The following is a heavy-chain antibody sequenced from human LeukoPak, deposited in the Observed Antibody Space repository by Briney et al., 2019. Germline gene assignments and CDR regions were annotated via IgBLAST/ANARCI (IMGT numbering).Heavy chain of an antibody. J-gene: IGHJ4*02. CDR2: IYDSGST. CDR1: GGSIRSSYYY. D-gene: IGHD6-13*01. Sequence: SETLSLTCTVSGGSIRSSYYYWGWIRQPPGKGLEWIGSIYDSGSTYYNPSLKSRVTISVDTSKNQFSLKLSSVTAADTAVYYCARGGTGISVIGSSWSLSLDYWGQGTLVTVSS. V-gene: IGHV4-39*01. CDR3: ARGGTGISVIGSSWSLSLDY.